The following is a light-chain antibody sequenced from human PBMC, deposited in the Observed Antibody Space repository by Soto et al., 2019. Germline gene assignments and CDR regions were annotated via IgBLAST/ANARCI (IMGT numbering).Light chain of an antibody. CDR3: QQFSSYPLT. V-gene: IGKV3-20*01. CDR2: DAS. Sequence: EGVLTQSPVTLSLSPGERATLSCRASQSFRGLLAWYQQEPGQAPRLLIYDASSRATGIPDRFSGGGSGTDFTLTISRLEPEDFAVYYCQQFSSYPLTFGGGTKVDIK. CDR1: QSFRGL. J-gene: IGKJ4*01.